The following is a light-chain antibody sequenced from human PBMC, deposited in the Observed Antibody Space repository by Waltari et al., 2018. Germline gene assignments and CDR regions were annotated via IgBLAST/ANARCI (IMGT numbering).Light chain of an antibody. CDR3: QQSYSTPQST. CDR2: AAS. Sequence: DIQLTQFPSSLSAAVGDRVTITCRASQNINKYLNWYQHKPGKAPKLLIYAASSLLSGVPSRFSGSGSWTDFTLTISSLQPEDFATYYCQQSYSTPQSTFGQGTRLQIK. J-gene: IGKJ5*01. V-gene: IGKV1-39*01. CDR1: QNINKY.